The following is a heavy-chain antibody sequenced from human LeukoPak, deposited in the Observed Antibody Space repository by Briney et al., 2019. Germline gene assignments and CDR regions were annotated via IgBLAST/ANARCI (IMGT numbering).Heavy chain of an antibody. CDR2: IYSGGST. J-gene: IGHJ3*02. D-gene: IGHD3-22*01. Sequence: PGGSLRLPCAASGFTVSSNYMSWVRQAPGKGLEWVSVIYSGGSTYYADSVKGRFTISRDNSKNTLYLQMNSLRAEDTAVYYCARAPNYYDSSGYYWDHDAFDIWGQGTMVTVSS. CDR3: ARAPNYYDSSGYYWDHDAFDI. V-gene: IGHV3-53*01. CDR1: GFTVSSNY.